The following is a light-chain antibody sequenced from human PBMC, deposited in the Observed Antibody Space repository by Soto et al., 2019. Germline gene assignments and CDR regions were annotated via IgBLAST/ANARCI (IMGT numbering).Light chain of an antibody. CDR1: QILLHSNGYNY. Sequence: DTVMTQSPLSLSVTPGEPASISCRSSQILLHSNGYNYLDWYLQKPGQSPQLLIYLGSNRASGVPDRFSGSGSGTEFTLTISSLQPEDFATYYCQQYDSFSVTFGQGTKVDIK. J-gene: IGKJ1*01. CDR3: QQYDSFSVT. CDR2: LGS. V-gene: IGKV2-28*01.